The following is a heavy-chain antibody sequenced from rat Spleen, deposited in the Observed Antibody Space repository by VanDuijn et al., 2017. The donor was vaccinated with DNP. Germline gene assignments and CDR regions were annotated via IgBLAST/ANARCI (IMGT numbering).Heavy chain of an antibody. J-gene: IGHJ2*01. CDR3: ARDGQWDYLDY. D-gene: IGHD1-1*01. Sequence: QVQLKESGPGLVQPSETLSLTCTVSGFSLTSNNVHWVRQPPGKGLEWMGVIWNNGGTRYNSVLKSRLRITKDTSKSQVFLEVNSLQSEDTATYYCARDGQWDYLDYWGQGVMVTVAS. CDR2: IWNNGGT. CDR1: GFSLTSNN. V-gene: IGHV2-41*01.